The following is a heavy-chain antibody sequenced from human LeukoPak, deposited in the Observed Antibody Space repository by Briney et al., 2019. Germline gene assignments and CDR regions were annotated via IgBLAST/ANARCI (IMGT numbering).Heavy chain of an antibody. CDR1: GGSISSGSYY. J-gene: IGHJ6*03. Sequence: SETLSLTCTVSGGSISSGSYYWSWIRQPAGKGLEWIGRIYTSGSTNYNPSLKSRVTMSVDTSKNQFSLKLSSVTAADTAVYYCARSYDSSGPTYYYYYMDVWGKGTTGTISS. D-gene: IGHD3-22*01. V-gene: IGHV4-61*02. CDR3: ARSYDSSGPTYYYYYMDV. CDR2: IYTSGST.